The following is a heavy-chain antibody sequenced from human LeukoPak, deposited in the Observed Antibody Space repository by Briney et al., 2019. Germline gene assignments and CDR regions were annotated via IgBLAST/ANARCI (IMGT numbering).Heavy chain of an antibody. CDR3: AKALYYYGSGSPVDY. CDR2: ISTTSSAI. Sequence: GGSLRLSCAASGFTFRNFAMYWVRQAPGKGLEWVSYISTTSSAIYYADSVKGRFTISRDNAKNSLYLQMNSLRAEDTAVYYCAKALYYYGSGSPVDYWGQGTLVTVSS. CDR1: GFTFRNFA. V-gene: IGHV3-48*01. D-gene: IGHD3-10*01. J-gene: IGHJ4*02.